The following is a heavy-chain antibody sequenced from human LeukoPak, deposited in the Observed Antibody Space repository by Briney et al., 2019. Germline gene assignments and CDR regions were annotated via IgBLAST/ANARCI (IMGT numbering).Heavy chain of an antibody. J-gene: IGHJ3*02. Sequence: PSETLSPTCTVSGGSISSYYWSWIRQPPGKGLEWIGYIYYSGSTNYNPSLKSRVTISVDTSKNQFSLKLSSVTAADTAVYYCARVGSPSYCGGDCYWPAFDIWGQGTMVTVSS. D-gene: IGHD2-21*02. CDR2: IYYSGST. CDR3: ARVGSPSYCGGDCYWPAFDI. CDR1: GGSISSYY. V-gene: IGHV4-59*01.